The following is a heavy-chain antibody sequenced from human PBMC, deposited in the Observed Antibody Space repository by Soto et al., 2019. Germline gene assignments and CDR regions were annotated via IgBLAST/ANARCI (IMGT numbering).Heavy chain of an antibody. D-gene: IGHD2-2*02. V-gene: IGHV1-2*02. J-gene: IGHJ5*02. CDR2: MNPRSGGT. Sequence: ASVKVSCKASGYTFTNYYMHWVRQAPGQGLEWMGWMNPRSGGTKYAQAFQDRVTVTRDAYISTAYMEVTSLRHGDTAVYYCAKSGDVVVPAAIKGVGSDTKNWFDPWGQGTLVTVSS. CDR1: GYTFTNYY. CDR3: AKSGDVVVPAAIKGVGSDTKNWFDP.